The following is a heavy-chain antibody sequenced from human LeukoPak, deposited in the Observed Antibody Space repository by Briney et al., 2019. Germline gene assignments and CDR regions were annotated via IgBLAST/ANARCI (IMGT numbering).Heavy chain of an antibody. D-gene: IGHD1/OR15-1a*01. CDR2: IKRNIDGGTT. Sequence: GSLRLSCAASGFTFSSTWMSWVRQAPGKGLEWVGRIKRNIDGGTTDHAAPVNGRFTISRDDSKNTLYLQVNSLKTEDTAVYYCVTGLGRTDHDYWGQGTLVTVSS. CDR1: GFTFSSTW. V-gene: IGHV3-15*01. J-gene: IGHJ4*02. CDR3: VTGLGRTDHDY.